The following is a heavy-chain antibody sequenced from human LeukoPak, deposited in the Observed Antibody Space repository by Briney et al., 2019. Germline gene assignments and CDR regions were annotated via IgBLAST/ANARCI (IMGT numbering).Heavy chain of an antibody. Sequence: ASVKVSCKASGYTFTSYAMHWVRQAPGQRLEWMGWINAGNGNTKYSQKFQGRVTMTRDTSTSTVYMELSSLRSEDTAVYYCARDPRYGGNSNAFDIWGQGTMVTVSS. D-gene: IGHD4-23*01. V-gene: IGHV1-3*01. CDR2: INAGNGNT. J-gene: IGHJ3*02. CDR3: ARDPRYGGNSNAFDI. CDR1: GYTFTSYA.